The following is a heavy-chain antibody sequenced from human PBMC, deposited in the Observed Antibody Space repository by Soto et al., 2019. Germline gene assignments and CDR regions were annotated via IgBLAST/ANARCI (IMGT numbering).Heavy chain of an antibody. CDR3: ASLEATINPGVTYNWFDP. CDR1: GYTLTELS. V-gene: IGHV1-24*01. J-gene: IGHJ5*02. Sequence: ASVKVSCKVSGYTLTELSMHWVRQAPGKGLEWMGGFDPEDGETIYAQKFQGRVTMTEDTSTDTAYMELSSLRSEDTAVYYCASLEATINPGVTYNWFDPWGQGTLVTVSS. D-gene: IGHD5-12*01. CDR2: FDPEDGET.